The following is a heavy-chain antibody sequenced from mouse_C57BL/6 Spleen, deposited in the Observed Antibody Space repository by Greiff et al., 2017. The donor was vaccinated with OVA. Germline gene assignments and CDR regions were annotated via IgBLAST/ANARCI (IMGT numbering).Heavy chain of an antibody. J-gene: IGHJ2*01. CDR3: ARYDGYLDD. CDR2: ISPSSGYT. CDR1: GYTFTSYT. V-gene: IGHV1-4*01. D-gene: IGHD2-3*01. Sequence: VQLQQSGAELARPGASVKMSCKASGYTFTSYTMHWVKQGPGQGLEWIGYISPSSGYTKYNQKFKDQATLTADKSSSTAYMQLSSLTSEDSAVYYCARYDGYLDDWGQGTTLTVSS.